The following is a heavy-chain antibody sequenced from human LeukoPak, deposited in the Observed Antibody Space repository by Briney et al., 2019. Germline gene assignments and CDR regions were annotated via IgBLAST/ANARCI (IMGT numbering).Heavy chain of an antibody. J-gene: IGHJ6*02. D-gene: IGHD3-22*01. V-gene: IGHV1-2*02. CDR1: GYTFTGYY. CDR2: INPNSGGT. Sequence: ASVKVSCKASGYTFTGYYMHWVRQAPGQGLEWMGWINPNSGGTNYAQNFQGRVTMTTDTSTSTAYMELRSLRSDDTAVYYCARGGKHYYDSSGYYSHYYGMDVWGQGTTVTVSS. CDR3: ARGGKHYYDSSGYYSHYYGMDV.